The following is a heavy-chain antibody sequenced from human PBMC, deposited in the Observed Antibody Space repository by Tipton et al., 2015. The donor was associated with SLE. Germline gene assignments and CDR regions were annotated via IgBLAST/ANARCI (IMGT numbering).Heavy chain of an antibody. CDR3: ARDWGGYCSSTSCLGGFDY. D-gene: IGHD2-2*03. V-gene: IGHV4-61*08. CDR1: GGSISSGGYY. CDR2: IYYSGST. Sequence: TLSLTCTVSGGSISSGGYYWSWIRQPPGKGLEWIGYIYYSGSTNYNPSLKSRVTISVDTSKNQFSLKLSSVTAADTAVYYCARDWGGYCSSTSCLGGFDYWGQGTLVTVSS. J-gene: IGHJ4*02.